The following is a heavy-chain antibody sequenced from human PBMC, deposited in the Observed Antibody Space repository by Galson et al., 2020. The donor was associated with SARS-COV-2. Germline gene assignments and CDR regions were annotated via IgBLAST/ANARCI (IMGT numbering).Heavy chain of an antibody. D-gene: IGHD3-9*01. V-gene: IGHV3-33*01. CDR2: IWYDGSNK. J-gene: IGHJ6*02. CDR1: GFTFSSYG. Sequence: GGSLRLSCAASGFTFSSYGMHWVRQAPGKGLEWVAVIWYDGSNKYYADSVKGRFTISRDNSKNTLYLQMNSLRAEATAVYYCARQITDYDILTGFAEPYYYYYGMDVWGQGTTVTVSS. CDR3: ARQITDYDILTGFAEPYYYYYGMDV.